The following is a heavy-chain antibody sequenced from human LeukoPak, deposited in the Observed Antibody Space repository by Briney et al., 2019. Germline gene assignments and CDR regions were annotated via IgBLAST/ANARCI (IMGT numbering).Heavy chain of an antibody. CDR2: ISPSGRST. CDR1: GFTFSSYG. Sequence: GGSLRLSCAASGFTFSSYGMSWVRQAPGKGPECVSAISPSGRSTYYADSVKGRFTISRDNSKNTLYLQMNSLRADDAAVYYCAKDRRLAAFDYGGQGTLVTVSS. J-gene: IGHJ4*02. CDR3: AKDRRLAAFDY. V-gene: IGHV3-23*01. D-gene: IGHD6-25*01.